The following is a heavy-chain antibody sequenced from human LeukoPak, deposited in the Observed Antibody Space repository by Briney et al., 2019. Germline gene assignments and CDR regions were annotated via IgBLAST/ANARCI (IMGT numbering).Heavy chain of an antibody. Sequence: PSETLSLTCTVSGGSNSSSGYYWSWIRQPPGKGLEWIASIYYSGSTYYNPSLKSRVTISVDTSKNQLSLKLSSLTAADTAVYYCARHEYSGSYYGLSWFDPWGQGTLVTVSS. D-gene: IGHD1-26*01. CDR3: ARHEYSGSYYGLSWFDP. CDR1: GGSNSSSGYY. V-gene: IGHV4-39*01. J-gene: IGHJ5*02. CDR2: IYYSGST.